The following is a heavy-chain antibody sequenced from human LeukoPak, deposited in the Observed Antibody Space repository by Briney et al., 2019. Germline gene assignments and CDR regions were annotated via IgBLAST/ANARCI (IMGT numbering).Heavy chain of an antibody. CDR2: INPSGGST. J-gene: IGHJ4*02. Sequence: GASVKVSRKASGYTFTSYYMHWVRQAPGQGLEWMGIINPSGGSTSYGQKFHGRVTMTRDMYTSTIYMELSSLRSEDTAVYYCARGNIQLWLRAIDYWGQGTLVTVSS. CDR1: GYTFTSYY. CDR3: ARGNIQLWLRAIDY. D-gene: IGHD5-18*01. V-gene: IGHV1-46*01.